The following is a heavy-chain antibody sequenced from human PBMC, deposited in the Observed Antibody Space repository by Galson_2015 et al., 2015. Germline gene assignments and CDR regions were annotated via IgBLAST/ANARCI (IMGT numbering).Heavy chain of an antibody. CDR3: ARDLSSTSWSDAFDL. J-gene: IGHJ3*01. D-gene: IGHD2-2*01. CDR2: MYTGGNT. CDR1: GFTISSTY. Sequence: ALRLSCAASGFTISSTYMNWVRQTPVKGLEWVSIMYTGGNTYYADSVKGRFTISRDNSKNTLYLQMINLRAEDTAVYYCARDLSSTSWSDAFDLWGQGTVVTVSS. V-gene: IGHV3-53*01.